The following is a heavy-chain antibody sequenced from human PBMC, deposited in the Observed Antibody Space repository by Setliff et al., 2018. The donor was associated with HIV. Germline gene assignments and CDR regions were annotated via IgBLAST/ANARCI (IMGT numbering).Heavy chain of an antibody. Sequence: SETLSLTCTVSGGSMNNYYWNWIRQTPGKGLEWIGYSYENAYAHYTVSLRSRVTVSMDTSKNQFSLTLRSVSAADRAVYYFARAQMHRGVVSWSLYYFDYWGQGALVTVSS. D-gene: IGHD3-10*01. CDR3: ARAQMHRGVVSWSLYYFDY. CDR1: GGSMNNYY. V-gene: IGHV4-59*01. CDR2: SYENAYA. J-gene: IGHJ4*02.